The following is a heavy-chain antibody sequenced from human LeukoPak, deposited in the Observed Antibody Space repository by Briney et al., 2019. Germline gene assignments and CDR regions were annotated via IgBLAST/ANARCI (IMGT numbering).Heavy chain of an antibody. Sequence: GASVKVSCKASGYTFTGYYMHWVRQAPGQGLEWMGWINPNSGGTNYAQKFQGRVTMTRDTSISTAYMELSRLRSDDTAVYYCARDPYNWISNDYYYYMDVWGKGTTVTVSS. CDR1: GYTFTGYY. D-gene: IGHD1-20*01. CDR2: INPNSGGT. J-gene: IGHJ6*03. CDR3: ARDPYNWISNDYYYYMDV. V-gene: IGHV1-2*02.